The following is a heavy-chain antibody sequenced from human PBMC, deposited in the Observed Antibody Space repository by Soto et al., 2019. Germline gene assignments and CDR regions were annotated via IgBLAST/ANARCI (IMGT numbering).Heavy chain of an antibody. D-gene: IGHD4-17*01. J-gene: IGHJ4*02. CDR3: ASSASDYSYYFDY. CDR2: IYHSGST. CDR1: GDSISSGDSY. Sequence: QVQLQESGPGLVKPSQTLFLTCTVSGDSISSGDSYWSWIRQPPGKGLEWIGFIYHSGSTYYNPSLKSRVTISVDSSNDQSSLTVTSLTAAGPAVYFCASSASDYSYYFDYWGQGTLVTVSS. V-gene: IGHV4-30-4*01.